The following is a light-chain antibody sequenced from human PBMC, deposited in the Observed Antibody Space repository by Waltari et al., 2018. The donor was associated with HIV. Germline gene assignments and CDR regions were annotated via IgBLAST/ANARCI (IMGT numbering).Light chain of an antibody. V-gene: IGLV3-25*03. CDR3: QSADSGGTYVV. Sequence: SYELTQPPSVSVSPGQTARITCSGDALPKQYAYWDQQKPGQAPVLVICKDSKRPPGIPERFSSSSSGKTVPLTISEVQAEDETDYYGQSADSGGTYVVVGGGTKLTVL. CDR2: KDS. CDR1: ALPKQY. J-gene: IGLJ2*01.